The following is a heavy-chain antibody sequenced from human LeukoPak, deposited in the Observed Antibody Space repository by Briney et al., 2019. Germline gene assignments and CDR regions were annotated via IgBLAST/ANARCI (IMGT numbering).Heavy chain of an antibody. CDR1: GFTFADYA. V-gene: IGHV3-9*01. D-gene: IGHD6-19*01. Sequence: PGGSLRLSCAASGFTFADYAMHWVRQAPGKGLEWGSGISWNSGSIGYADSVKGRFTISRDNAKNSLYLQMNSLRAEDTALYYCARGLAVPRTRHFDYWGQGTLVTVSS. CDR3: ARGLAVPRTRHFDY. J-gene: IGHJ4*02. CDR2: ISWNSGSI.